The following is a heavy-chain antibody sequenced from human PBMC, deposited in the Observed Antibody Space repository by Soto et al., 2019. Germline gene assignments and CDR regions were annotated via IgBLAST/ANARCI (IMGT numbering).Heavy chain of an antibody. J-gene: IGHJ6*02. V-gene: IGHV1-69*06. Sequence: QVQLVQAGAEVKKPGSSVKVSCKASGGTFSSYAISRVRQAPGQGLEWMGGIIPIFGTANYAQKFQGRVTITSDKSTSTAYMELSSLRSEDTAVYYCARDLAWRYSGSYTGDVWGQGTTVTVSS. CDR1: GGTFSSYA. CDR3: ARDLAWRYSGSYTGDV. D-gene: IGHD1-26*01. CDR2: IIPIFGTA.